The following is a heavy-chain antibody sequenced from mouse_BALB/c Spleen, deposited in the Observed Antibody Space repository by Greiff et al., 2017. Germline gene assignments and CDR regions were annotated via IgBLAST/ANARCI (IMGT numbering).Heavy chain of an antibody. Sequence: VQLQQSGAELVKPGASVKLSCTASGFNIKDTYMHWVKQRPEQGLEWIGRIDPANGNTKYDPKFQGKATITADTSSNTAYLQLSSLTSEDTAVYYCARGLYGFYAMDYWGQGTSVTVSS. D-gene: IGHD1-2*01. J-gene: IGHJ4*01. CDR2: IDPANGNT. V-gene: IGHV14-3*02. CDR1: GFNIKDTY. CDR3: ARGLYGFYAMDY.